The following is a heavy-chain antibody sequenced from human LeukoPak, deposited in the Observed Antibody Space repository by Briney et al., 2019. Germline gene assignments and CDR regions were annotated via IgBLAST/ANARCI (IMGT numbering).Heavy chain of an antibody. J-gene: IGHJ4*02. CDR1: GFTFSNYG. V-gene: IGHV3-30*18. CDR3: AKDTSGWYRSEYYFDY. D-gene: IGHD6-19*01. CDR2: ISYDGSNK. Sequence: GGSLRLSCAASGFTFSNYGMHWVRQAPGKGLEWVAVISYDGSNKYYADSVKGRFTISRDNSKNTLYLQMNSLRAEDTAVYYCAKDTSGWYRSEYYFDYWGQGTLVTVSS.